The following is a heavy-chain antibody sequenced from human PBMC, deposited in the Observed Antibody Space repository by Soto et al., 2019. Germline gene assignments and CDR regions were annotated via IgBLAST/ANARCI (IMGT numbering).Heavy chain of an antibody. V-gene: IGHV4-39*07. Sequence: PSETLSLTCSVSDDSINSDKYYWGWIRQPPGKGLEWIGEINYSGNTNYNPSLKSRVTISVDTSKNQFSLKLSSVTAADTAVYYCARVHDYKGKYFQHWGQGTLVTVSS. CDR3: ARVHDYKGKYFQH. CDR1: DDSINSDKYY. D-gene: IGHD4-4*01. CDR2: INYSGNT. J-gene: IGHJ1*01.